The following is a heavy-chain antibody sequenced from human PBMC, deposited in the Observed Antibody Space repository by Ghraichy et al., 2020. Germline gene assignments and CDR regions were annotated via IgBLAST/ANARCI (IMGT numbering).Heavy chain of an antibody. V-gene: IGHV3-33*01. CDR2: IWYDGSNK. Sequence: GGSLRLSCAASGFTFSSYGMHWVRQAPGKGLEWVAVIWYDGSNKYYADSVKGRFTISRDNSKNTLYLQMNSLRAEDTAVYYCARWGEATMREDYWGQGTLVTVSS. J-gene: IGHJ4*02. D-gene: IGHD5-12*01. CDR1: GFTFSSYG. CDR3: ARWGEATMREDY.